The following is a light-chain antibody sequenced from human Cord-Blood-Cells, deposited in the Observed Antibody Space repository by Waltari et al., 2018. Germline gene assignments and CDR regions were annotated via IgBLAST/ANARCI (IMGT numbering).Light chain of an antibody. CDR2: GAS. CDR3: QQYGSSPET. Sequence: EIVLTQSPGTLSLSPGERATLSCRASQSVSSSYLAWYQQKPGQPPRLRIYGASSRATGIPDRFSGSGSGTDFTLTISRLEPEDFAVYYCQQYGSSPETFGQGTKLEIK. V-gene: IGKV3-20*01. CDR1: QSVSSSY. J-gene: IGKJ2*01.